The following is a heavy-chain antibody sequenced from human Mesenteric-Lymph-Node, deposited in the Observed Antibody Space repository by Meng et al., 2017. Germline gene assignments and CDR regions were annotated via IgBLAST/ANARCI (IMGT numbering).Heavy chain of an antibody. J-gene: IGHJ4*02. D-gene: IGHD3-10*01. Sequence: SETLSLTCTVSGGSISSYYWSWIRQPAGKGLEWIGRIYTSGSTNYNPPLESRVTMSVDTSKSQLSLTLSSVTAADTAVYYCASVRGVTNYWGQGTLVTVSS. CDR1: GGSISSYY. V-gene: IGHV4-4*07. CDR2: IYTSGST. CDR3: ASVRGVTNY.